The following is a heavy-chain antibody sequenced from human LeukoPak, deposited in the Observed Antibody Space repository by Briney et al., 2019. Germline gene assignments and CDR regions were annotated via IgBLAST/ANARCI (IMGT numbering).Heavy chain of an antibody. V-gene: IGHV1-69*05. D-gene: IGHD3-22*01. Sequence: SVKVSCKASGGTFSSYAISWVRQAPGQGLEWMGGIIPIFGTANYAQEFQGRVTITTDESTSTAYMELSSLRSEDTAVYYCTAGDSSSLLGAYWGQGTLVTVSS. CDR2: IIPIFGTA. J-gene: IGHJ4*02. CDR1: GGTFSSYA. CDR3: TAGDSSSLLGAY.